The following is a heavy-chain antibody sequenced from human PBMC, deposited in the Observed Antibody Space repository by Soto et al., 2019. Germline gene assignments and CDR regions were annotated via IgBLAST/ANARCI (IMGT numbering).Heavy chain of an antibody. CDR2: IFWDDDK. D-gene: IGHD3-10*01. J-gene: IGHJ3*02. V-gene: IGHV2-5*02. CDR3: AHIRGRALWFGELSHDAFHI. CDR1: GFSLSTSGVG. Sequence: QITLKESGPTLVKPTQTLTLTCTFSGFSLSTSGVGVGWIRQPPGKALEWLALIFWDDDKRYNPSLKTRLTITKETSKNQVVLTMTNMDPVDTATYYCAHIRGRALWFGELSHDAFHIWGQGTMVTVSS.